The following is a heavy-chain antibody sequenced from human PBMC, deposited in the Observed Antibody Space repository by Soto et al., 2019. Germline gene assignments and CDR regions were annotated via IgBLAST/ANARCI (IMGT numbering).Heavy chain of an antibody. CDR1: GYSFTSYG. Sequence: PVESLKISFKGSGYSFTSYGIGWVRQMPGKGLEWMGIIYPGDSDTRYSPSFQGQVTISADKSISTAYLQWSSLKASDTAMYYCARTEWDAPPDYYYYYGMDVWGQGTTVTVSS. CDR3: ARTEWDAPPDYYYYYGMDV. J-gene: IGHJ6*02. V-gene: IGHV5-51*01. D-gene: IGHD1-26*01. CDR2: IYPGDSDT.